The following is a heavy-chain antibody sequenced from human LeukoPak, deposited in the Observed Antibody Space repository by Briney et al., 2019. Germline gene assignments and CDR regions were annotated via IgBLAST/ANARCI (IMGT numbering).Heavy chain of an antibody. Sequence: GASVKVSCKASGYTFTNYGISWVRQAPGQGLEWMGIINPSGGSTSYAQKFQGRVTMTRDTSTSTVYMELSSLRSEDTAVYYCARSTPGAFDIWGQGTMVTVSS. CDR3: ARSTPGAFDI. V-gene: IGHV1-46*01. D-gene: IGHD2-15*01. CDR1: GYTFTNYG. CDR2: INPSGGST. J-gene: IGHJ3*02.